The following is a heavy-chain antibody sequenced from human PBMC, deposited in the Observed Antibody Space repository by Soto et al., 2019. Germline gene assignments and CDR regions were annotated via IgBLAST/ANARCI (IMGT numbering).Heavy chain of an antibody. J-gene: IGHJ6*02. D-gene: IGHD6-6*01. CDR3: AREGSSSWGYYYYGMDV. Sequence: QSQTLSLTCAISGDSVSSNSAAWNWIRQSPSRGLEWLGRTYYRSKWYNDYAVSVKSRITINPDTSKNQFSLQLNSVTPEDTAVYYCAREGSSSWGYYYYGMDVWGQGTTVTVSS. V-gene: IGHV6-1*01. CDR1: GDSVSSNSAA. CDR2: TYYRSKWYN.